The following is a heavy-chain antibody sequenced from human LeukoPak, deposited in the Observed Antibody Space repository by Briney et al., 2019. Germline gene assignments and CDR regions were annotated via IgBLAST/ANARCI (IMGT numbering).Heavy chain of an antibody. D-gene: IGHD3-3*01. J-gene: IGHJ6*02. V-gene: IGHV3-72*01. CDR3: ARDISHYDFWSGYYNGMDV. CDR1: GFTLSDHY. Sequence: PGGSLRLSCAVSGFTLSDHYMDWVRQAPGKGLEWVGRTRNKANSYSTEYAASVKGRFTISRDDSRNSLYLQMNSLRAEDTAVYYCARDISHYDFWSGYYNGMDVWGQGTTVTVSS. CDR2: TRNKANSYST.